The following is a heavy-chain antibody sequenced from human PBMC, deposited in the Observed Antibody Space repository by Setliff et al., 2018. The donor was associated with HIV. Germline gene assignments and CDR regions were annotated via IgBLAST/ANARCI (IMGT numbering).Heavy chain of an antibody. CDR1: GYTFTGYG. V-gene: IGHV1-18*01. J-gene: IGHJ3*01. Sequence: GASVKVSCKASGYTFTGYGIHWVRQAPGQGLEWMGWINSYDGNTNYEQKFQGRVTMTTDTSTTSAYLELRSLRPDDTAVYFCARNKLSDAFDVWGPGTMVTVSS. CDR2: INSYDGNT. CDR3: ARNKLSDAFDV. D-gene: IGHD1-1*01.